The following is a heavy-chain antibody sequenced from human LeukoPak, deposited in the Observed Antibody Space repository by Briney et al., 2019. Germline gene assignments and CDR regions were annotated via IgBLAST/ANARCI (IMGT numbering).Heavy chain of an antibody. CDR3: ARVVGTVTTALALYY. D-gene: IGHD4-17*01. CDR2: IIPIFGTA. Sequence: ASVKVSCKASGGTFSSYAISWVRQAPGQGLEWMGGIIPIFGTANYAQKFQGRVTITADESTSTAYMELSSLRSEDTAVYYCARVVGTVTTALALYYWGQGTLVTVSS. CDR1: GGTFSSYA. V-gene: IGHV1-69*13. J-gene: IGHJ4*02.